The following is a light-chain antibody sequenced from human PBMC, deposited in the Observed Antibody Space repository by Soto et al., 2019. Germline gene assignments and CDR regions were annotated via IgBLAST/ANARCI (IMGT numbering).Light chain of an antibody. J-gene: IGLJ1*01. CDR1: TSNIGSNT. CDR3: ATWDDSLNGLYV. Sequence: QSVLTQPPSASGTPGQSVTISCSGSTSNIGSNTVSWYQQVPGAAPKLLIYSTNQWPSGVPDRFSGSKSGTSASLTISGLQSEDEADYYCATWDDSLNGLYVFGPGTKLTVL. CDR2: STN. V-gene: IGLV1-44*01.